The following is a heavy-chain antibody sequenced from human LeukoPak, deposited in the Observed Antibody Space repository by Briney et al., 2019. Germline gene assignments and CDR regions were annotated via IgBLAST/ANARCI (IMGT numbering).Heavy chain of an antibody. D-gene: IGHD2-2*01. CDR2: IYYSGDT. V-gene: IGHV4-31*11. J-gene: IGHJ3*02. Sequence: SQTLSFTCAVSGGSINTGAYYWSWIRQHPEKGLEWIGYIYYSGDTLYNPSLKRRVIVSLDMSKNQFSLRLNSVTAADTAVYYCAREDQGNAFDIWGQGTMVTVSS. CDR1: GGSINTGAYY. CDR3: AREDQGNAFDI.